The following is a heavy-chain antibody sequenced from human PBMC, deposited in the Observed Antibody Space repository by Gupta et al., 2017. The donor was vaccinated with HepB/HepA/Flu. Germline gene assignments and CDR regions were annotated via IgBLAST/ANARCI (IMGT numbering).Heavy chain of an antibody. V-gene: IGHV3-7*01. J-gene: IGHJ6*02. Sequence: VQLVESGGGLVQPGGSLRLSCAASGFTFTNYWMRWVRQAPGKGLEWVANIKQDGTEQYSLDSVRGRFTVSRDIAKNSVYLHVNSLRVEDTAVYYCARLELANYFYGMDVWGQGTTVTVSS. CDR2: IKQDGTEQ. D-gene: IGHD1-7*01. CDR3: ARLELANYFYGMDV. CDR1: GFTFTNYW.